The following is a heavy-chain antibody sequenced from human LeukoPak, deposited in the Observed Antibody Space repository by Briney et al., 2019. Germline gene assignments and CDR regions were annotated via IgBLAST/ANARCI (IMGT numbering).Heavy chain of an antibody. CDR2: IYYSGTT. V-gene: IGHV4-39*01. Sequence: PSETLSLTCTVSGGSIISSNYYWGWIRQPPGKGLEWIGNIYYSGTTYYNPSLKSRVTISVDTSKNQFSLKLNSVTAADTAIYYCARRYYDSSGYYHTFDSWGQGTLVTVSS. D-gene: IGHD3-22*01. J-gene: IGHJ4*02. CDR3: ARRYYDSSGYYHTFDS. CDR1: GGSIISSNYY.